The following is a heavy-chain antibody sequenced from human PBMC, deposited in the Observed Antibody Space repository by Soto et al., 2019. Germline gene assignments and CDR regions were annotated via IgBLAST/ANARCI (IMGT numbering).Heavy chain of an antibody. J-gene: IGHJ4*02. Sequence: ASVKVSCKASGCTFTGYYMHWVLQAPGQGLEWMGWINPNSGGTNYAQKFQGRVTMTRDTSISTAHMELSRLRSDDTAVYYCARVSHGYNYFDYWDQGTLVTVSS. CDR3: ARVSHGYNYFDY. CDR1: GCTFTGYY. CDR2: INPNSGGT. V-gene: IGHV1-2*02. D-gene: IGHD5-18*01.